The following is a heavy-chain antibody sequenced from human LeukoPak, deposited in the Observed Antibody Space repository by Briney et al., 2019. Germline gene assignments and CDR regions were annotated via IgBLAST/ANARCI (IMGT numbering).Heavy chain of an antibody. CDR1: GYTFTGYY. CDR2: INPNSGGT. J-gene: IGHJ4*02. V-gene: IGHV1-2*02. D-gene: IGHD3-10*01. CDR3: ARGGTGDKIFDATIDY. Sequence: GASVKVSCEASGYTFTGYYMHWVRQAPGQGLEWMGWINPNSGGTNYAQKFQGRVTMTRDASISTAYMELSRLRSDDTAVYYCARGGTGDKIFDATIDYWGQGTLVTVSS.